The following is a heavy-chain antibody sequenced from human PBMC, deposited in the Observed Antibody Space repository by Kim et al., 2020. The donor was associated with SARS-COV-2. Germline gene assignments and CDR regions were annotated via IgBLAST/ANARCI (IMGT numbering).Heavy chain of an antibody. D-gene: IGHD3-22*01. Sequence: GGSLRLSCAASGFTFSSYAMSWVRQAPGKGLEWVSAISGSGGSTYYADSVKGRFTISRDNSKNTLYLQMNSLRAEDTAVYYCAKTKDPITMIVVGFDYWGQGTLVTVSS. CDR1: GFTFSSYA. CDR3: AKTKDPITMIVVGFDY. CDR2: ISGSGGST. J-gene: IGHJ4*02. V-gene: IGHV3-23*01.